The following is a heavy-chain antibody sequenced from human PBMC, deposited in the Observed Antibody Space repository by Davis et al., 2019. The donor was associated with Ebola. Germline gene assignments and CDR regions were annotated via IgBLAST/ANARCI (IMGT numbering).Heavy chain of an antibody. CDR1: GFTFSSYD. J-gene: IGHJ6*02. D-gene: IGHD3-9*01. CDR3: ARGEFDWLLWGHYDMDV. V-gene: IGHV3-13*01. CDR2: IGTAGDT. Sequence: GSLRLSCAASGFTFSSYDMHWVRQATGKGLEWVSAIGTAGDTYYPGSVKGRFTISRENAKNSLYLQMNSLRAEDTAVYYCARGEFDWLLWGHYDMDVWGQGTTVTVSS.